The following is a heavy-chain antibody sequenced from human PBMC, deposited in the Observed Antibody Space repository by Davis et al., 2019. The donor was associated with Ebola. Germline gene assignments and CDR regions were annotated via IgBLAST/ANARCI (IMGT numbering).Heavy chain of an antibody. Sequence: GESLKISCAASGFTFSSYAMSWVRQAPGKGLEWVSAISGSGGSTYYADSVKGRFTISRDNSKNTLYLQMNSLRAEDTAVYYCAKTASSGYLYYFDYWGQGTLVTVSP. J-gene: IGHJ4*02. D-gene: IGHD3-22*01. CDR2: ISGSGGST. CDR1: GFTFSSYA. CDR3: AKTASSGYLYYFDY. V-gene: IGHV3-23*01.